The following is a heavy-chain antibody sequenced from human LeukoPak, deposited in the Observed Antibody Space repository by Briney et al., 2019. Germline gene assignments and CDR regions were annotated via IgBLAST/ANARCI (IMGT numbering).Heavy chain of an antibody. CDR3: ISDVSGDWGDY. J-gene: IGHJ4*02. Sequence: GGSLRLSCAASGFTFSSYWMSWVRQAPGKGLEWVANIKHDGSEIYYVDSVKGRFTISRDNAKNSLYLQMNSLRVEDTAVYYCISDVSGDWGDYWGQGTLVTVSS. V-gene: IGHV3-7*01. D-gene: IGHD2-21*02. CDR2: IKHDGSEI. CDR1: GFTFSSYW.